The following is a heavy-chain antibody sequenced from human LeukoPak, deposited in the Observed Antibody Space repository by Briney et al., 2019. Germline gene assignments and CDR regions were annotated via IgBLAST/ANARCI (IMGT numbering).Heavy chain of an antibody. J-gene: IGHJ4*02. CDR1: GGSFSGYY. V-gene: IGHV4-34*01. CDR3: ARQKYLSGGILTGYYRTGFDY. Sequence: SETLSLTCAVYGGSFSGYYWSWIRQPPGKGLEWIGEINHSGSTNYNPSLKSRVTISVDTSKNQFSLKLSSVTAADTAVYYCARQKYLSGGILTGYYRTGFDYWGQGTLVTVSS. D-gene: IGHD3-9*01. CDR2: INHSGST.